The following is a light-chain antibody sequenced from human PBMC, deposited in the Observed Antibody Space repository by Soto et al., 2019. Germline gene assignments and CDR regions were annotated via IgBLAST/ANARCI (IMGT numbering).Light chain of an antibody. J-gene: IGKJ4*01. CDR2: GVS. Sequence: EIVLTQSPGTLSLSPGESATLSCRASQSVSSSYFAWYQQKPGQAPRLLSYGVSSRATGIPDRFSGSGSGTDFTLTISRLEPEDFAVYYCQQYGSSPLTFGGGTKVEIK. CDR3: QQYGSSPLT. V-gene: IGKV3-20*01. CDR1: QSVSSSY.